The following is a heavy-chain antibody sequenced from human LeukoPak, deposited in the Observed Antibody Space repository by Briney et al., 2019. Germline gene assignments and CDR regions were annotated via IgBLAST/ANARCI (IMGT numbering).Heavy chain of an antibody. CDR2: INHSGST. Sequence: SETLSLTCAVYGGSFSGYYWSWIRQPPGKGLEWIGEINHSGSTNYNPSLKSRVTISVDASKNQFSLKLSSVTAADTAVYYCARGVVGATPDYWGQGTLVTVSS. CDR1: GGSFSGYY. V-gene: IGHV4-34*01. CDR3: ARGVVGATPDY. D-gene: IGHD1-26*01. J-gene: IGHJ4*02.